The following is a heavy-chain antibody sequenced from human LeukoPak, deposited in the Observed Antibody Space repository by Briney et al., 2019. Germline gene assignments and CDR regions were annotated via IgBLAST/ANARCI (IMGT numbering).Heavy chain of an antibody. CDR3: ARGRRYSSSSGRRLLLYYFDY. CDR2: IIPIFGTA. Sequence: SVKVSCKASGGTFSSYAISWVRQAPGQGLEWMGGIIPIFGTANYAQKFQGRVTITADESTSTAYMELSSLRSEDTAVYYCARGRRYSSSSGRRLLLYYFDYWGQGTLVTVSS. J-gene: IGHJ4*02. D-gene: IGHD6-6*01. CDR1: GGTFSSYA. V-gene: IGHV1-69*13.